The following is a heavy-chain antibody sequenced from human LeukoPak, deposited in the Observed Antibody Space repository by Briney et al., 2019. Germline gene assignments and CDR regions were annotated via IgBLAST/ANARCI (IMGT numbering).Heavy chain of an antibody. CDR2: IYYSGST. V-gene: IGHV4-59*12. CDR1: GGSISSYY. J-gene: IGHJ4*02. CDR3: AKYIVGTMEDY. Sequence: SETLSLTCTVSGGSISSYYWSWIRQPPGKGLEWIGYIYYSGSTNYNPSLKSRVTISGDTSKNQFSLRLSSLTAADTAVYYCAKYIVGTMEDYWGQGTLVTVSS. D-gene: IGHD5-12*01.